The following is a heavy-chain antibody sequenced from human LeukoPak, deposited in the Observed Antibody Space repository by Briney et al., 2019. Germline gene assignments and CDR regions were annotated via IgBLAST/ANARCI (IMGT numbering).Heavy chain of an antibody. CDR2: ISYDGSNK. Sequence: AGSLRLSCAASGFTFSSYAMHWVRQAPGKGLEWVAVISYDGSNKYYADSVKGRFTISRDNSKNTLYLQMNSLRVEDTAMYYCARDGLRRPPTPYCGGDCPLDYWGQGTLVSVSS. CDR3: ARDGLRRPPTPYCGGDCPLDY. J-gene: IGHJ4*02. D-gene: IGHD2-21*02. CDR1: GFTFSSYA. V-gene: IGHV3-30*04.